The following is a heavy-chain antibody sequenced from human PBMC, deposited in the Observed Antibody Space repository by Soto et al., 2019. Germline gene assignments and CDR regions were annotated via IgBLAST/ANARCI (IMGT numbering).Heavy chain of an antibody. CDR1: GYTFTSYA. J-gene: IGHJ6*02. CDR2: INAGNGNT. Sequence: ASVKVSCKASGYTFTSYAMHWVRQAPGQRLEWMGWINAGNGNTKYSQKFQGRVTITRDTSASTAYMELSSLRSEDTAVYYCARFAGHCSSTSCHTRYYYYYGMDVWGQGNTVTVSS. CDR3: ARFAGHCSSTSCHTRYYYYYGMDV. D-gene: IGHD2-2*02. V-gene: IGHV1-3*01.